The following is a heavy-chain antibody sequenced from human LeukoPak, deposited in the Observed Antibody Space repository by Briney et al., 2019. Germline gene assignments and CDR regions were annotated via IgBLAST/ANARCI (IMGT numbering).Heavy chain of an antibody. CDR1: GGSISSSSYY. J-gene: IGHJ4*02. Sequence: LETLSLTCTVSGGSISSSSYYWGWIRQPPGKGLEWIGSIYYSGSTYYNPSLKSRVTISVDTSKNQFSLKLSSVTAADTAVYYCARASYAVIDYWGQGTLVTVSS. CDR2: IYYSGST. CDR3: ARASYAVIDY. D-gene: IGHD2-2*01. V-gene: IGHV4-39*07.